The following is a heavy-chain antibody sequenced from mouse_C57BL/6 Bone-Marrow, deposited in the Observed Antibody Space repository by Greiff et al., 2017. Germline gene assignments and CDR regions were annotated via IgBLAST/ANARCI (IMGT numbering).Heavy chain of an antibody. J-gene: IGHJ1*03. V-gene: IGHV1-63*01. D-gene: IGHD1-1*01. CDR3: ARRYGSSYWYFDV. CDR2: LYPGCGYT. Sequence: VQLQESGAELVRPGTSVKMSCKASGYTFTNYWIGWAKQRPGHGLEWIGDLYPGCGYTNYHEKFKGKATLTAYKSSSTAYMQFSSLTSEDSAIYYCARRYGSSYWYFDVWGTGTTVTVSS. CDR1: GYTFTNYW.